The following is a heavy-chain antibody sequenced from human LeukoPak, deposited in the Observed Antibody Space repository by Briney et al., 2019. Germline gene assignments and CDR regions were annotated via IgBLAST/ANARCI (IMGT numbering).Heavy chain of an antibody. V-gene: IGHV3-66*01. CDR2: IYSGGST. CDR3: ASLRSPDYYYYGMDV. D-gene: IGHD1-14*01. J-gene: IGHJ6*02. Sequence: PGGSLRLSCAASGFTVSSNYMSWVRQAPGKGLEWVSVIYSGGSTYYADSAKGRFTISRDNSKNTLYLQMNSLRAEDTAVYYCASLRSPDYYYYGMDVWGQGTTVTVSS. CDR1: GFTVSSNY.